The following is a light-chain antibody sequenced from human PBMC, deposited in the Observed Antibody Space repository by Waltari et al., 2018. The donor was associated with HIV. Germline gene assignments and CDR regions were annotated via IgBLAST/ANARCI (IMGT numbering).Light chain of an antibody. CDR3: QAWDIITAGVV. CDR2: QDT. J-gene: IGLJ2*01. CDR1: KLGDKY. V-gene: IGLV3-1*01. Sequence: SYELTQQPSVSVSPGQKASITCSGNKLGDKYASWYKQKPGKSPVLVIYQDTNRASGIPERFSGSNSGNTATLTISGTQATDDADYYCQAWDIITAGVVFGGGTKLTVL.